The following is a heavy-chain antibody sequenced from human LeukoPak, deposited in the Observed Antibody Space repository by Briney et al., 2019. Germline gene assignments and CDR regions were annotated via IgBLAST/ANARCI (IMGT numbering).Heavy chain of an antibody. D-gene: IGHD3-22*01. CDR3: ARSYYYDSSGYYLGALACDY. CDR2: IYYSGST. V-gene: IGHV4-39*07. CDR1: GGSISSSSYY. J-gene: IGHJ4*02. Sequence: SETLSLTCTVSGGSISSSSYYWGWIRQPPGKGLEWIGSIYYSGSTYYNPSLKSRVTISVDTSKNQFSLKLSSVTAADTAVYYCARSYYYDSSGYYLGALACDYWGQGTLVTVSS.